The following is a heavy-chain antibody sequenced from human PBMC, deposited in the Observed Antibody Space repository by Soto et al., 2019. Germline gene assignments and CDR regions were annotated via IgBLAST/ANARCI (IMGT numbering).Heavy chain of an antibody. CDR2: IDNDGSAT. CDR1: GFTFNIYW. D-gene: IGHD6-13*01. V-gene: IGHV3-74*01. Sequence: EGSLTLSCAASGFTFNIYWMHWVRQAPGKGLEWVSRIDNDGSATTYADSVKGRFTISRDKSKNTLYLQMNSLRAEDTAVYYCAKDPIIAAAGLTLDYWGQATLVTVSS. CDR3: AKDPIIAAAGLTLDY. J-gene: IGHJ4*02.